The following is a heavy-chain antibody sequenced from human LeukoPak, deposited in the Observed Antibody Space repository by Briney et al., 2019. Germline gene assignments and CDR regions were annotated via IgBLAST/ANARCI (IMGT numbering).Heavy chain of an antibody. CDR2: IIPIFGTA. D-gene: IGHD3-10*01. CDR1: GGTFSSYA. Sequence: SVKVSCKASGGTFSSYAISWVRQAPGQELEWMGGIIPIFGTANYAQKFQGRVTITTDESTSTAYMELSSLRSEDTAVYYCARGRPGFGELLYSYYMDVWGKGTTVTVSS. CDR3: ARGRPGFGELLYSYYMDV. J-gene: IGHJ6*03. V-gene: IGHV1-69*05.